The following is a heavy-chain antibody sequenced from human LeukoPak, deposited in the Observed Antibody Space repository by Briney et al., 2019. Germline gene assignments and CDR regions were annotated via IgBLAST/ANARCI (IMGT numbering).Heavy chain of an antibody. CDR2: INPSGGST. D-gene: IGHD3-9*01. CDR3: AKEAVRGYFVGVGPTYYFDY. J-gene: IGHJ4*02. Sequence: ASVKVSCKASGYTFTSYAMNWVRQAPGQGLEWMGIINPSGGSTNYAQQFQGRVTMTRDTSTSTVYLDLSSLRAEDTAVYYCAKEAVRGYFVGVGPTYYFDYWGQGTLVTVSS. V-gene: IGHV1-46*01. CDR1: GYTFTSYA.